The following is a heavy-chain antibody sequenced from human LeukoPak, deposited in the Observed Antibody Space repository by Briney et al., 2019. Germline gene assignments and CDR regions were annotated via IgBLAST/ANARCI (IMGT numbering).Heavy chain of an antibody. D-gene: IGHD6-13*01. CDR1: GYTFTGYY. J-gene: IGHJ6*03. CDR2: IIPILGIA. Sequence: SVKVSCKASGYTFTGYYMHWVRQAPGQGLEWMGRIIPILGIANYAQKFQGRVTITADESTSTAYMELSSLRSEDTAVYYCARQAGEQQLRYYYYMDVWGKGTTVTVSS. CDR3: ARQAGEQQLRYYYYMDV. V-gene: IGHV1-69*02.